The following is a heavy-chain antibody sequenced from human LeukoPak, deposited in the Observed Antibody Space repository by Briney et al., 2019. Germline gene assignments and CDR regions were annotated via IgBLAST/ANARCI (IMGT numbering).Heavy chain of an antibody. CDR1: GFTVSSNY. J-gene: IGHJ4*02. CDR2: IYSGGST. Sequence: GGSLRLSCAASGFTVSSNYMSWVRQAPGKGLEWVSVIYSGGSTYYADSVKGRFTISGDNSKNTLYLQMNSLRAEDTAVYYCARWTIAVAGTAFDYWGQGTLVTVSS. D-gene: IGHD6-19*01. CDR3: ARWTIAVAGTAFDY. V-gene: IGHV3-53*01.